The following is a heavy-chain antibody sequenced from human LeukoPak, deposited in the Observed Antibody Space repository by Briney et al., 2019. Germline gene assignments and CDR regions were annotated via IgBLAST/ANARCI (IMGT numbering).Heavy chain of an antibody. CDR3: AKERAAAVEGYFDY. CDR1: GFTFYNYG. V-gene: IGHV3-33*06. J-gene: IGHJ4*02. CDR2: IWYDGSNK. Sequence: GGSLRLSCAASGFTFYNYGMHWVRQAPGKGLEWVAVIWYDGSNKYYADSVKGRFTISRDNSKNTLYLQMNSLRVEGTAVYYCAKERAAAVEGYFDYWGQGTLVTVSS. D-gene: IGHD6-13*01.